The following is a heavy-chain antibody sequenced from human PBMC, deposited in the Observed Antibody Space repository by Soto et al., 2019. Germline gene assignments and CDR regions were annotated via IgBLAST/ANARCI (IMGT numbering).Heavy chain of an antibody. Sequence: GSLRLSCAASGFTFSSYAMSWVRQAPGKGLEWVSAISGSGGSTYYADSVKGRFTISRDNSKNTLYLQMNSLRAEDTAVYYCAKESPLGYCSGGSCYGDFDYWGQGTLVTVSS. V-gene: IGHV3-23*01. CDR1: GFTFSSYA. CDR2: ISGSGGST. CDR3: AKESPLGYCSGGSCYGDFDY. D-gene: IGHD2-15*01. J-gene: IGHJ4*02.